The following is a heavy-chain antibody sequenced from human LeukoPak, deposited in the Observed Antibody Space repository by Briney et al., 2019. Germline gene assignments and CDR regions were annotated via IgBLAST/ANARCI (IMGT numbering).Heavy chain of an antibody. Sequence: SETLSVTCTVSGGAISSGRYYWSWIRQPAGKGLEWIGRIYTSGSTNYNPSLKSRVTISVDTSKNQFSLKLSSVTAADTAVYYCARYSGWYGSDYWGQGTLVTVSS. CDR1: GGAISSGRYY. V-gene: IGHV4-61*02. CDR2: IYTSGST. D-gene: IGHD6-19*01. CDR3: ARYSGWYGSDY. J-gene: IGHJ4*02.